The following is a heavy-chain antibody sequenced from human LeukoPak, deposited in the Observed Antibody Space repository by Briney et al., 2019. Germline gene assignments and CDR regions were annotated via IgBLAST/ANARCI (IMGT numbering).Heavy chain of an antibody. CDR2: IYYSGST. V-gene: IGHV4-31*03. J-gene: IGHJ4*02. CDR3: ARDWGTYFDY. CDR1: GGSISSGGYY. D-gene: IGHD7-27*01. Sequence: PSETLSLTCTVSGGSISSGGYYWSWIRQHPGKGLEWIGYIYYSGSTYYNPSLKSRVTISVDTSKNQFSLYLTSVTAADTAVYYCARDWGTYFDYWGQGTLVTVSS.